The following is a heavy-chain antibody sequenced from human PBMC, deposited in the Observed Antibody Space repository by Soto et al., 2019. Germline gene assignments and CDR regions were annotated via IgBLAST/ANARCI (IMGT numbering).Heavy chain of an antibody. CDR3: ARCRVVPAASDAFDI. CDR1: GGSISSGGYY. D-gene: IGHD2-2*01. V-gene: IGHV4-31*03. CDR2: IYYSGST. Sequence: SETLSLTCTVSGGSISSGGYYWSWIRQHPGKGLEWIGYIYYSGSTYYNPSLKSRVTISVDTSKNQFSLKLSSVTAADTAVYYCARCRVVPAASDAFDIWGQGTMVTVSS. J-gene: IGHJ3*02.